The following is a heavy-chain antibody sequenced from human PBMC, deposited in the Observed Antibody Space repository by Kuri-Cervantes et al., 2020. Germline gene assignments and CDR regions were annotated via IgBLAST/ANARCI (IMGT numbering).Heavy chain of an antibody. CDR1: GFTFSSYA. CDR3: ARDSGTMVRGVIWGMDV. V-gene: IGHV3-33*08. D-gene: IGHD3-10*01. Sequence: GESLKISCAASGFTFSSYAMSWVRQAPGKGLEWVAVIWYDGSNKYYADSVKGRFTISRDNSKNTLYLQMNSLRAEDTAVYYCARDSGTMVRGVIWGMDVWGQGTTVTVSS. CDR2: IWYDGSNK. J-gene: IGHJ6*02.